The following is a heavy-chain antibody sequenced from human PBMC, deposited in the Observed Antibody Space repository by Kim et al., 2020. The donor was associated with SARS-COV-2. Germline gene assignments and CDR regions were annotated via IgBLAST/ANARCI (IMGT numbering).Heavy chain of an antibody. Sequence: REKYYVDSVKGRFTISRDNAENSLYLQMSSLRAEDTAVYYCARGSRVFDYWGQGTLVTVSS. V-gene: IGHV3-7*01. CDR2: REK. D-gene: IGHD2-2*01. J-gene: IGHJ4*02. CDR3: ARGSRVFDY.